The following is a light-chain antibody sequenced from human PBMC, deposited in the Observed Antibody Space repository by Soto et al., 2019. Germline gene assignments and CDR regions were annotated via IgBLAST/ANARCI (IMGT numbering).Light chain of an antibody. V-gene: IGKV1-33*01. CDR1: QDIKNY. J-gene: IGKJ4*01. Sequence: DIQMTQSPSSLSASLGDRVTITCQASQDIKNYLNWYQQKSGKAPKLLIYDASDLETGVPSRFSGSGSGTDFTFTINSLQPEDIATYYCQQYDNLPLTSGGGTKADIK. CDR3: QQYDNLPLT. CDR2: DAS.